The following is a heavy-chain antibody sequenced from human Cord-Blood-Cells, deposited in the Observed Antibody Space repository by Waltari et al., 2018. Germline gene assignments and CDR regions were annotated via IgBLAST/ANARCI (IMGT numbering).Heavy chain of an antibody. Sequence: QVQLVESGGGVVQPGRSLRLSCAASGFTFSSYGMHWVRQAPGKGLEWVAVIWYDGSNKYYADSVKGRFTISRDNSKNTLYLQMNSLRAEDTAVYYCARDYKRAGRGDYGDYAFDIWGQGTMVTVSS. D-gene: IGHD4-17*01. CDR3: ARDYKRAGRGDYGDYAFDI. J-gene: IGHJ3*02. CDR2: IWYDGSNK. CDR1: GFTFSSYG. V-gene: IGHV3-33*01.